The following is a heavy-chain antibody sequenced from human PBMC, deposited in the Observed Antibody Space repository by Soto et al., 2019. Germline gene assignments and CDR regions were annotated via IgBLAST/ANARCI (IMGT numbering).Heavy chain of an antibody. J-gene: IGHJ4*02. CDR2: ISAYNGNT. CDR3: ARDFPRHQQNHYDYIWGTQPRAVDF. V-gene: IGHV1-18*01. D-gene: IGHD3-16*01. CDR1: GYTFTSYG. Sequence: GASVKVSCKASGYTFTSYGISWVRQAPGQGLEWMGWISAYNGNTNYAQKLQGRVTMTTDTSTSTAYMELRSLRSDDTAVYYCARDFPRHQQNHYDYIWGTQPRAVDFWAQGTLVTVSS.